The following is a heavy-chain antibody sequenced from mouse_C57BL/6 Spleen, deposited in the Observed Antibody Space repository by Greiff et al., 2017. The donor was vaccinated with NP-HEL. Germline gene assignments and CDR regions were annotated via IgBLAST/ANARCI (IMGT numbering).Heavy chain of an antibody. D-gene: IGHD2-10*01. CDR2: IYPGNSDT. J-gene: IGHJ3*01. CDR3: TRPTGYASWFAY. V-gene: IGHV1-5*01. CDR1: GYTFTSYW. Sequence: VHVKQSGTVLARPGASVKMSCKTSGYTFTSYWMHWVKQRPGQGLEWIGAIYPGNSDTSYNQKFKGKAKLTAVTSASTAYMELSSLTNEDSAVYYCTRPTGYASWFAYWGQGTLVTVSA.